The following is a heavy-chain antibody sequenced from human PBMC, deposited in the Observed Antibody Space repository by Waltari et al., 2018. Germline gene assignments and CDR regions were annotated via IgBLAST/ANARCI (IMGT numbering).Heavy chain of an antibody. D-gene: IGHD1-1*01. CDR1: GFTFGSYA. Sequence: EVQLLESGGDLVQPGESLRLSCAASGFTFGSYAMSWVAQAPGRGLEWVSTINGGGSTTFYAGSVKGRFTVSRDNSKNTLYLQINSLRVDDTAVYYCARDSWNNIWHRDYWGQGTLVTVSS. J-gene: IGHJ4*02. CDR3: ARDSWNNIWHRDY. CDR2: INGGGSTT. V-gene: IGHV3-23*01.